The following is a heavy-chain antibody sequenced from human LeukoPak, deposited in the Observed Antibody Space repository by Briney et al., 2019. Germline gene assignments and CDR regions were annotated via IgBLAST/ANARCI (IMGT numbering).Heavy chain of an antibody. Sequence: SVKVSCKTSGGIITNYAISWVRQAPGQGLEWVGVIIPIFGTSNYAQKFQGRVTITADKSTNTAYMELSSLRSEDTAVYYCARVAAAIPRWFFDLWGRGTLVTVSS. CDR1: GGIITNYA. D-gene: IGHD2-2*01. V-gene: IGHV1-69*06. CDR3: ARVAAAIPRWFFDL. J-gene: IGHJ2*01. CDR2: IIPIFGTS.